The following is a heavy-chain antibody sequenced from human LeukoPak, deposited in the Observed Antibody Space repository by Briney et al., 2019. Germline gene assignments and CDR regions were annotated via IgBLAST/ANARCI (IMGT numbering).Heavy chain of an antibody. CDR3: ARGTYYYDSSGYYYYGMDV. CDR1: GGTFSSYA. D-gene: IGHD3-22*01. J-gene: IGHJ6*02. Sequence: WASVKVSCKASGGTFSSYAISWVRQAPGQGLEWMGGIIPIFGTANYAQKFQGRVTITADESTSTAYMELSSLRSEDTAVYYCARGTYYYDSSGYYYYGMDVWGQGTTVTVSS. CDR2: IIPIFGTA. V-gene: IGHV1-69*13.